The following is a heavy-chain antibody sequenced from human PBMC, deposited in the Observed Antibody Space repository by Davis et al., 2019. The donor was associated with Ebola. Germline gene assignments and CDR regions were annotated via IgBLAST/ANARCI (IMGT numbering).Heavy chain of an antibody. Sequence: ASVKVSCKASGYTFTNYGLHWVRQAPGQGLEWMGWISVYNGNTNSAQKLQDRLTLTRDTSSTTAYMELRSLTSDDTAVYYCARGARGSSYSYSVYYLGLDVWGQGTAVTVS. CDR1: GYTFTNYG. CDR2: ISVYNGNT. CDR3: ARGARGSSYSYSVYYLGLDV. D-gene: IGHD5-18*01. J-gene: IGHJ6*02. V-gene: IGHV1-18*01.